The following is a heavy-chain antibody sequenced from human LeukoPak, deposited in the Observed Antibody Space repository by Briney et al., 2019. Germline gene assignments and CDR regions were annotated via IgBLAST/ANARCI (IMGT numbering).Heavy chain of an antibody. Sequence: ASVKVSCKASGYTFTSYYMHWVRQAPGQGLEWMGIINPSGGSTSYAQKFQGRVTMTRDTSTSTVYMELSSLRSEDTAVYYCARDIRGSCSSTSCPPDYYYYMDVWGKGTTVTVSS. D-gene: IGHD2-2*01. CDR2: INPSGGST. CDR3: ARDIRGSCSSTSCPPDYYYYMDV. CDR1: GYTFTSYY. J-gene: IGHJ6*03. V-gene: IGHV1-46*03.